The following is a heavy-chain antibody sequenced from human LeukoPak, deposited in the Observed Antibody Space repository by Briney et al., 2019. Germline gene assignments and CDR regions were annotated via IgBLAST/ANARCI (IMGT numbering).Heavy chain of an antibody. CDR3: ARGSIAAAEGSHWFDP. V-gene: IGHV4-59*01. J-gene: IGHJ5*02. CDR1: GGSISSYY. Sequence: SETLSLTCSVSGGSISSYYRSWIRQPPGKGLEGIGYIYYSGSTNYNPSLKSRVTISVDTSKNQFSLKVSSVTAADTAVYYCARGSIAAAEGSHWFDPWGQGTLVTVSS. CDR2: IYYSGST. D-gene: IGHD6-13*01.